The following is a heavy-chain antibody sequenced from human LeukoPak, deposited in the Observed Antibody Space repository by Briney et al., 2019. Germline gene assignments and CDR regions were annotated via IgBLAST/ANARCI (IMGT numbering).Heavy chain of an antibody. D-gene: IGHD3-3*01. CDR3: ARKGLRPLEWLSEYFFDY. J-gene: IGHJ4*02. CDR2: INHVGIT. V-gene: IGHV4-34*01. CDR1: GESFDGYY. Sequence: SETLSLTCAVYGESFDGYYWSWIRQSPGKGLEWIGHINHVGITNHNPSLKSRVTISVDTSKNQFTLKVRSVTAADTGVYFCARKGLRPLEWLSEYFFDYWGQGTLVSVAS.